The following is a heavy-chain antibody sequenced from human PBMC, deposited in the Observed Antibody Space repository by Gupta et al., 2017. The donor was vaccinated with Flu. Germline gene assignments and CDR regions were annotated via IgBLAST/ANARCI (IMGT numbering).Heavy chain of an antibody. J-gene: IGHJ3*02. D-gene: IGHD6-19*01. CDR1: GFTFSNYA. V-gene: IGHV3-23*01. CDR2: VTGSGGDT. Sequence: EVQLLESGGGLVQPGRSLRLSCAASGFTFSNYAMTWVRQTPGKGLDCISVVTGSGGDTYYADSVKGRVTISRDNSKRTLFLHMNSLRAEDTAIYYCAKHMGRNLGFGSGDAFDIWGQGTVVTVSS. CDR3: AKHMGRNLGFGSGDAFDI.